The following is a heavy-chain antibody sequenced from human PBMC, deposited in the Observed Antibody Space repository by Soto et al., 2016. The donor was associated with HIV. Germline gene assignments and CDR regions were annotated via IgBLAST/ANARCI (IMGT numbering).Heavy chain of an antibody. CDR1: GFTFSSYA. V-gene: IGHV3-64*01. Sequence: EVQLVESGGGLVQPGGSLRLSCAASGFTFSSYAMHWVRQAPGKGLEYVSAISSNGGSTYYANSVKGRFTISRDNSKNTVYLQMGSLRAEDTAVYYCARDVLTITMVRGRGDAFDIVGPRGQWSPSLQ. CDR2: ISSNGGST. J-gene: IGHJ3*02. CDR3: ARDVLTITMVRGRGDAFDI. D-gene: IGHD3-10*01.